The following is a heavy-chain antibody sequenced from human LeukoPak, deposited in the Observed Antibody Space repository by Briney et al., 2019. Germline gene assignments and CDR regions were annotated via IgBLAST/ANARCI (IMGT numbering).Heavy chain of an antibody. CDR3: AKAQDRDGYTFDY. CDR1: GFTFSSYG. J-gene: IGHJ4*02. V-gene: IGHV3-30*18. CDR2: ISYDGSNK. Sequence: GGSLRLSCAASGFTFSSYGMHWVRQAPGKGLEWVAVISYDGSNKYYADSVKGRFTISRDNSKNTLYLQMNSLRAEDTAVYYCAKAQDRDGYTFDYWGQGTLVTVPS. D-gene: IGHD5-24*01.